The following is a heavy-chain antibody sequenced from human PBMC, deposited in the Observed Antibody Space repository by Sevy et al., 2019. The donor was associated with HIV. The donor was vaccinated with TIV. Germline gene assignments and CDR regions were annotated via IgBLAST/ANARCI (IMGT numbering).Heavy chain of an antibody. CDR3: AREGRYYDYVW. Sequence: GGAQRLSCAASGFTFSGYAMHWVRQAPGKGLEGVGLVSYDGNTKYYADSVKGRFTISRDNSENTVYLQMDSLRTEDTAVYFCAREGRYYDYVWGGQGALVTVSS. CDR2: VSYDGNTK. D-gene: IGHD3-16*01. V-gene: IGHV3-30*04. J-gene: IGHJ4*01. CDR1: GFTFSGYA.